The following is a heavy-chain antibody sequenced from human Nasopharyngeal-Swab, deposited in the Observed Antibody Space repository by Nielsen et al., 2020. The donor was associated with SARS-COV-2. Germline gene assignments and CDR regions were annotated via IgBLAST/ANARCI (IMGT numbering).Heavy chain of an antibody. CDR2: ISGVGDLI. J-gene: IGHJ6*03. V-gene: IGHV3-23*01. CDR3: ARDGGAAVADWYYYMDV. D-gene: IGHD3-16*01. Sequence: VRQAPGKGLEWASTISGVGDLIFYADPVWGRFTIPRDNSKNTLYLQMDRLRLEDTAVYYCARDGGAAVADWYYYMDVWGEGTTVTVSS.